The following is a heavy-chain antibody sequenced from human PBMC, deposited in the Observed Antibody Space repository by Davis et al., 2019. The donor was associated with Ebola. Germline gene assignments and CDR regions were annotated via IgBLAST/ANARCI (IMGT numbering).Heavy chain of an antibody. V-gene: IGHV1-18*01. CDR2: ISAYNGNT. J-gene: IGHJ4*02. D-gene: IGHD2-8*02. CDR3: AREEGRYCTGGVCYYFDY. CDR1: GYTFTSYG. Sequence: AASVKVSCKASGYTFTSYGISWVRQAPGQGLEWMGWISAYNGNTNYAQKLQGRVTMTTDTSTSTAYMELRSLRSDDTAVYYCAREEGRYCTGGVCYYFDYGGQGTLVTVSS.